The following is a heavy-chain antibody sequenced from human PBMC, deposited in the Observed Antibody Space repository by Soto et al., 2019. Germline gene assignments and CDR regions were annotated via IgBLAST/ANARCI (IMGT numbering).Heavy chain of an antibody. CDR2: IIPIFGTA. J-gene: IGHJ3*02. CDR3: ARETALLGYFDGTIDAFDI. D-gene: IGHD3-9*01. V-gene: IGHV1-69*06. Sequence: VASVKVSCKAAGGTFSSCAISWVRQAPGQGLEWMGGIIPIFGTANYAQKFQGRVTITADKSTSTAYMELSSLRSEDPAVYSCARETALLGYFDGTIDAFDIWG. CDR1: GGTFSSCA.